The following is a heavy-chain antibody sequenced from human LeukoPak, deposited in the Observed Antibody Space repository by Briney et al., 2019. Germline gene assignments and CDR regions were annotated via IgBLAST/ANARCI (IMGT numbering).Heavy chain of an antibody. V-gene: IGHV3-30-3*01. Sequence: PGRSLRLSCAASGFTFSSYAMHWVRQAPGKGLEWVAVISYDGSNKYYADSVKGRFTISRDNSKNTLYLQMNSLRAEDTAVYYCARGSTSSATPFFDYWGQGTLVTVSS. CDR2: ISYDGSNK. CDR1: GFTFSSYA. D-gene: IGHD2-2*01. J-gene: IGHJ4*02. CDR3: ARGSTSSATPFFDY.